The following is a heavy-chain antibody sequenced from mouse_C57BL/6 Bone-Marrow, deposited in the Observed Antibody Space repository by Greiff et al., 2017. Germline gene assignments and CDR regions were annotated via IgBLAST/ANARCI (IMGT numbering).Heavy chain of an antibody. D-gene: IGHD1-1*01. CDR1: GYTFTNYW. CDR2: IYPGGGYT. CDR3: ARSAGSSYRFAY. J-gene: IGHJ3*01. V-gene: IGHV1-63*01. Sequence: QVQLKQSGAELVRPGTSVKMSCKASGYTFTNYWIGWAKQRPGHGLEWIGDIYPGGGYTNYNEKFKGKGTLTADKSSSTAYMQFSSLTSEDSAIYYCARSAGSSYRFAYWGQGTLVTVSA.